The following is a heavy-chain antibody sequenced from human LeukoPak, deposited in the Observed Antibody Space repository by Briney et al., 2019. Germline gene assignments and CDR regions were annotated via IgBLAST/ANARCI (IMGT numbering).Heavy chain of an antibody. V-gene: IGHV1-2*02. CDR3: ATWADCSSTSCYTLYYYYMDV. CDR1: GYTFTGYY. D-gene: IGHD2-2*02. J-gene: IGHJ6*03. Sequence: ASVKVSCKASGYTFTGYYMHWVRQAPGQGLEWMGWINPNSAGTKYAQRFQGRVTMTSDASISTAYMELSSLRSDDTAVYYCATWADCSSTSCYTLYYYYMDVWGKGTTVTVSS. CDR2: INPNSAGT.